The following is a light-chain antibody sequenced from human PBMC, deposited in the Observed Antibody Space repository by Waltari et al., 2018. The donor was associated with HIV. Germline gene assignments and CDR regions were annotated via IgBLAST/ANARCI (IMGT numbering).Light chain of an antibody. J-gene: IGLJ2*01. CDR1: SSDVASYNL. V-gene: IGLV2-23*02. CDR2: EVN. CDR3: CSYADGNTLI. Sequence: QSALTQPASVSGYPGQSITISCTGTSSDVASYNLVSWYQQHPGKAPQLMIYEVNKRPSGVSNRFSGSKSGSTASLTISGLQVDDEADYYCCSYADGNTLIFGGGTTLTVV.